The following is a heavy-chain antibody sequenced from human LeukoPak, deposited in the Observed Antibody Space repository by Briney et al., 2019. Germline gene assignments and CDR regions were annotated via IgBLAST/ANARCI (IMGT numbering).Heavy chain of an antibody. J-gene: IGHJ6*02. CDR3: ARSGLRFLEWLSNYYYYGMDV. D-gene: IGHD3-3*01. V-gene: IGHV1-18*01. CDR1: GGTFSSYA. Sequence: APVKVSCKASGGTFSSYAISWVRQAPGQGLEWMGWISAYNGNTNYAQKLQGRVTMTTDTSTSAAYMELRSLRSDDTAVYYCARSGLRFLEWLSNYYYYGMDVWGQGTTVTVSS. CDR2: ISAYNGNT.